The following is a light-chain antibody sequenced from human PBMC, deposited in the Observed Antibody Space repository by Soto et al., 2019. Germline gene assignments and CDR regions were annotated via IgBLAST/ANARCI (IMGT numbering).Light chain of an antibody. CDR3: TSYTSSSIFYV. CDR1: SSDVGGYNF. Sequence: QSVLTQPASVSGSPGQSITISCTGTSSDVGGYNFVSWFQHHPGEAPKVMIYEVSNRPSGVSNRFSGSKSGNTASLTISGLQAEDEADYYCTSYTSSSIFYVFGTGTKVTVL. CDR2: EVS. J-gene: IGLJ1*01. V-gene: IGLV2-14*01.